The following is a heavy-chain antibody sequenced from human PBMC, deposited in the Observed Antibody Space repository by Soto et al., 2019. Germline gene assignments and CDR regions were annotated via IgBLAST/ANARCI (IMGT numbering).Heavy chain of an antibody. CDR2: INAGNGNT. Sequence: QVQLVQSGAEEKKPGASVKVSCKASGYTFTSYAMHWVRQAPGQRLEWMGWINAGNGNTKYSQKFQGRVTITRDTAARTAYMELSSLRSEDTAVYYCARAWSSGPTDYWGQGTLVTVSS. V-gene: IGHV1-3*05. J-gene: IGHJ4*02. CDR3: ARAWSSGPTDY. D-gene: IGHD6-19*01. CDR1: GYTFTSYA.